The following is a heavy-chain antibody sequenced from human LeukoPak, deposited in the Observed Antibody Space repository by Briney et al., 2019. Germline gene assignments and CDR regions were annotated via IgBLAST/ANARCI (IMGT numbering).Heavy chain of an antibody. D-gene: IGHD1-26*01. Sequence: SQTLSLTCTVSGGSISSGGYYWSWIRQHPGKGLEWIGYIYYSGSTYYNPSLKSRVTISVGTSKNQFSLKLSSVTAADTAVYYCARRSSGSPPYYFDYWGQGTLVTVSS. CDR2: IYYSGST. V-gene: IGHV4-31*03. CDR1: GGSISSGGYY. J-gene: IGHJ4*02. CDR3: ARRSSGSPPYYFDY.